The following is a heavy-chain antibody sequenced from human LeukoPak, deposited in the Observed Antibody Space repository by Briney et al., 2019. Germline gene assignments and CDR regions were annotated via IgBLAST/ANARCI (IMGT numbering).Heavy chain of an antibody. CDR2: ISASGGSV. Sequence: QPGGSLRLSCAASGFTFSTYAMSCVRQAPEKGLEWVSGISASGGSVSYADSVKGRFTISRDNSKNTLYLQMNSLRAEDTAIYYCATNDFNNWFDPWGQGTLVAVSS. CDR1: GFTFSTYA. CDR3: ATNDFNNWFDP. J-gene: IGHJ5*02. V-gene: IGHV3-23*01. D-gene: IGHD3/OR15-3a*01.